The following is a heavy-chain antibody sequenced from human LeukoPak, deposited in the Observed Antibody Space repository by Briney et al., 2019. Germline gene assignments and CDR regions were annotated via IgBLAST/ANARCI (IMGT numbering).Heavy chain of an antibody. CDR2: IKSKSEDGAR. Sequence: PGGSLRLSCVVSGFTLSDVWMSWVRQAPGKGLEWVGRIKSKSEDGARDYAAPVKGRFTISRDNSKNTLYLQMNSLKTEDTAVYYCTRGVIAVAGTARDYWGQGTLVTVSS. CDR1: GFTLSDVW. CDR3: TRGVIAVAGTARDY. D-gene: IGHD6-19*01. J-gene: IGHJ4*02. V-gene: IGHV3-15*01.